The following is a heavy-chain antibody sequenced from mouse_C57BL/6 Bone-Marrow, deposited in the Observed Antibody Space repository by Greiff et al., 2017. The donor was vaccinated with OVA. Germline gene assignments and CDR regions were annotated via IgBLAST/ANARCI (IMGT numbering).Heavy chain of an antibody. D-gene: IGHD3-2*02. CDR1: GYTFTSYW. CDR2: IEPGASYT. CDR3: AQLRPNYYAMDY. Sequence: QVQLQQPGAELVKPGASVKLSCKASGYTFTSYWMQWVKQRPGQGLEWIGEIEPGASYTNYNQKFKGKATLTVDTSSSTDDMQLSSLTSEDSAVYYCAQLRPNYYAMDYWGQGTSVTVSS. V-gene: IGHV1-50*01. J-gene: IGHJ4*01.